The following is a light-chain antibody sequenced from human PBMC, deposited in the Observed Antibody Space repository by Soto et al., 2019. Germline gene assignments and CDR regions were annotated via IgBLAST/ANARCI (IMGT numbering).Light chain of an antibody. Sequence: QSVLTQPPSVSGAPGQRVTISCTGSSSNIGAGYDVHWYQQLPGTAPKLLIYGNSNRPSGVPDRFSGSKSGTSASLAITGLQAEDEADYYCQSYDSSLSAVFGGGTKVTVL. J-gene: IGLJ2*01. CDR2: GNS. V-gene: IGLV1-40*01. CDR3: QSYDSSLSAV. CDR1: SSNIGAGYD.